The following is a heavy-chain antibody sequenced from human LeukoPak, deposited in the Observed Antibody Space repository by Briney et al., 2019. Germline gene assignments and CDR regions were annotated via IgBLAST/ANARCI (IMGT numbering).Heavy chain of an antibody. Sequence: PGGSLRLSCAASGFIFSTYGMHWVRQAPGKGLEWVAFIRYDGSNKYYADSVKGRFTISRDNSKNTLYLQMNSLRGEDTAVYHCAKKREASSGWPADPWGQGTLVTVSS. J-gene: IGHJ5*02. CDR1: GFIFSTYG. V-gene: IGHV3-30*02. D-gene: IGHD6-19*01. CDR3: AKKREASSGWPADP. CDR2: IRYDGSNK.